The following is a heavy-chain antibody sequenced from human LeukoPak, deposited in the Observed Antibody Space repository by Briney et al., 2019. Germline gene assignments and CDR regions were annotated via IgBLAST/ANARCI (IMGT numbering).Heavy chain of an antibody. D-gene: IGHD6-19*01. Sequence: PSETLFLTCTVSGGSINSGSYYWGWIRQPPGKGLEWIGSSHYSGSTFNNPSLKSRVTISIDTPKNQFSLNLRSVTAADTAVYYCARQDSSGWPWFDPWGQGTLVTVSS. CDR1: GGSINSGSYY. CDR2: SHYSGST. V-gene: IGHV4-39*01. J-gene: IGHJ5*02. CDR3: ARQDSSGWPWFDP.